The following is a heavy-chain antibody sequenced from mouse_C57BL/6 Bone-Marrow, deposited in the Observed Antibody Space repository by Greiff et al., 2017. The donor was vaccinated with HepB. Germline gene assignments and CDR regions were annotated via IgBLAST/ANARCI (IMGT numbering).Heavy chain of an antibody. D-gene: IGHD1-1*01. CDR1: GNTFTSSW. CDR2: LVPSDSYT. Sequence: QVQLQQPGAELVKPGASVKLSCKASGNTFTSSWMQWVKQRPGQGLEWIGELVPSDSYTNYNPKFKGKATWTVDTSSSTAYMQLSSLTSEDAAVYYCARKWYYGSNTYWYLDVGGTGTAVTVS. V-gene: IGHV1-50*01. J-gene: IGHJ1*02. CDR3: ARKWYYGSNTYWYLDV.